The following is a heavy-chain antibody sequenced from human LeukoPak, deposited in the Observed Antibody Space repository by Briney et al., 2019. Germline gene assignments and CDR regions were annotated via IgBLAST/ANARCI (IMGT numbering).Heavy chain of an antibody. Sequence: KPGGSLRLSCAASGFTFSNAWMSWVRQAPGKGLEWVGRIKSKTDGGTTDYAAPVKGRFTISRDDSKNTLYLQMNSLKTEDTAVYYCTTGIGAVAGTNYWGQGTLVTVSS. CDR1: GFTFSNAW. J-gene: IGHJ4*02. V-gene: IGHV3-15*01. D-gene: IGHD6-19*01. CDR2: IKSKTDGGTT. CDR3: TTGIGAVAGTNY.